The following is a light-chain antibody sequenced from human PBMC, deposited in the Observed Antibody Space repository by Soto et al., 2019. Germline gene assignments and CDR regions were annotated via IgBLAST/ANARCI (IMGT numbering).Light chain of an antibody. CDR3: QVWDSSSDHAI. V-gene: IGLV3-21*04. J-gene: IGLJ2*01. CDR1: NIGSKS. CDR2: YDT. Sequence: SYELTQPPSVSVDPGKTARITCGGNNIGSKSVHWYQQKPGQAPGLVIYYDTNRPSGIPERFSGSNSGNTATLTISRVEAGDEADYYCQVWDSSSDHAIFGGGTKLTVL.